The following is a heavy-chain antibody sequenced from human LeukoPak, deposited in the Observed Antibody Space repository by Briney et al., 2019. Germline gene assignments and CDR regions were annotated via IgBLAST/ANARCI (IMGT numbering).Heavy chain of an antibody. J-gene: IGHJ4*02. V-gene: IGHV1-2*02. CDR1: GYTFTGYY. Sequence: ASVEVSCKASGYTFTGYYMHWVRQAPGQGLEWMGWINPNSGGTNYAQKFQGRVTMTRDTSISTAYMELSRLRSDDTAVYYCARDRSGELFLGYWGQGTLVTVSS. D-gene: IGHD3-10*01. CDR3: ARDRSGELFLGY. CDR2: INPNSGGT.